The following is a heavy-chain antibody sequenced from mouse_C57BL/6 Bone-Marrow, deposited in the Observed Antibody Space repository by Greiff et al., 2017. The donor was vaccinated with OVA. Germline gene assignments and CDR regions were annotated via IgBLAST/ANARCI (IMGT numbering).Heavy chain of an antibody. Sequence: EVKVVESGGDLVKPGGSLKLSCAASGFTFSSYGMSWVRQTPDKRLEWVATISSGGSYTYYPDSVKGRFPISRDNAKNTLYLQMSSLKSEDTAMYYCARHLLPPYAVDYWGQGTSVTVSS. D-gene: IGHD1-1*01. CDR1: GFTFSSYG. CDR3: ARHLLPPYAVDY. J-gene: IGHJ4*01. V-gene: IGHV5-6*01. CDR2: ISSGGSYT.